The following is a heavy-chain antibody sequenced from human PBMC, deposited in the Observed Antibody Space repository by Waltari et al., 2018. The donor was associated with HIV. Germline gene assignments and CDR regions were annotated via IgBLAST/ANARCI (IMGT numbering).Heavy chain of an antibody. CDR2: IYPGDSDT. V-gene: IGHV5-51*01. CDR1: GYTFTNYW. J-gene: IGHJ4*02. CDR3: ARLKDIVVVVSLSAFDY. Sequence: EVQLVQSGPEVKKPGESLKITCKLSGYTFTNYWICWARQIPGKGLEWTGAIYPGDSDTRYSPSFQGQVTISADKSITTAYLQWTSLKASDTAMYYCARLKDIVVVVSLSAFDYWGQGTLVTVSS. D-gene: IGHD2-15*01.